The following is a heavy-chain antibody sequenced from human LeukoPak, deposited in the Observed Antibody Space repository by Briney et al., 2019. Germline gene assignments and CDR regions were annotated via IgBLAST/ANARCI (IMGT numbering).Heavy chain of an antibody. CDR2: ISWNSGSI. Sequence: PGGSLRLSCAASGFTFDDYAMHWVRQAPGKGLEWVSGISWNSGSIGYADSVKGRFTISRDSAKTSLYLQMNSLRAEDTALYYCAKDLGPGSMATSPGFDYWGQGTLVTVSS. D-gene: IGHD5-24*01. V-gene: IGHV3-9*01. CDR1: GFTFDDYA. CDR3: AKDLGPGSMATSPGFDY. J-gene: IGHJ4*02.